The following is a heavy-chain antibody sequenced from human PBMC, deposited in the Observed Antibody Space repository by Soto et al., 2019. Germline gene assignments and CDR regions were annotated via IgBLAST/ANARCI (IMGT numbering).Heavy chain of an antibody. V-gene: IGHV1-18*01. CDR3: ATGTGTTSEDSLFDY. CDR2: ISAIYGTT. CDR1: GGTFSSYA. D-gene: IGHD1-1*01. J-gene: IGHJ4*02. Sequence: GASVKVSCKASGGTFSSYAISWVRQAPGQGLEWMGGISAIYGTTNYAQKLQGRVTMTTDTSTTTAYMELRSLRSDDTAVYYCATGTGTTSEDSLFDYWGQGTLVTAPQ.